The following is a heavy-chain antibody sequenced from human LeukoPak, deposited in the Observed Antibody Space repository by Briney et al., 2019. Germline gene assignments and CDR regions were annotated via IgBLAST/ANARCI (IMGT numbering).Heavy chain of an antibody. J-gene: IGHJ3*02. CDR2: INPKSGGT. Sequence: ASVKVSCKASGYSLTGHYMHWVRQAPGQGLEWMGWINPKSGGTNYAQKFQGRVTMTRDTSISTAYMDMSSLRSDDTAVYYCARNLWFGESSDAFDMWGQGTMVTVSS. CDR1: GYSLTGHY. CDR3: ARNLWFGESSDAFDM. V-gene: IGHV1-2*02. D-gene: IGHD3-10*01.